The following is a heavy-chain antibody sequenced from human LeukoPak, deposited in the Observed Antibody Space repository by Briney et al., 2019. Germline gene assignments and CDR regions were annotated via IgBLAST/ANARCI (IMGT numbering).Heavy chain of an antibody. J-gene: IGHJ6*02. Sequence: PGGSLRLSCAASGFTFKDFAMYWVRQTPGKGLEWVSGINWNSGSIGYVDSVKGRFTISRDNAKNSLYLQMSSLRVEDTAVYYCARVPAVRGVIDYYYGMDVWGQGTTVTVSS. CDR2: INWNSGSI. V-gene: IGHV3-9*01. CDR1: GFTFKDFA. CDR3: ARVPAVRGVIDYYYGMDV. D-gene: IGHD3-10*01.